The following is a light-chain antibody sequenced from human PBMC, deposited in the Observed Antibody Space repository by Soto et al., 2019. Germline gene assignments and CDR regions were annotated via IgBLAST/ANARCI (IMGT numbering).Light chain of an antibody. Sequence: QSVLTQPASVSGSPGLSITTSCTGTSSDVGGYNYVSWYQQHPGKAPKLMIYEVSNRPSGVSNRFSGSKSGNTASLTISGLQAEDEADYYCSSYTSSSTPYVFGTGTKVTVL. CDR3: SSYTSSSTPYV. V-gene: IGLV2-14*01. J-gene: IGLJ1*01. CDR2: EVS. CDR1: SSDVGGYNY.